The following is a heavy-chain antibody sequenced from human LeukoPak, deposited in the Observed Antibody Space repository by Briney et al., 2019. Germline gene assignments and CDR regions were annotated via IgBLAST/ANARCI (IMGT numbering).Heavy chain of an antibody. CDR2: IYHSGST. CDR3: ARCLTYCTNGVCYTGFDY. V-gene: IGHV4-38-2*02. D-gene: IGHD2-8*01. J-gene: IGHJ4*02. CDR1: GYSISSGYY. Sequence: SETLSLTCTVSGYSISSGYYWGWIRQPPGKGLEWIGRIYHSGSTYYNPSLKSRVTISVDTSKNQFSLKLSSVTAADTAVYYCARCLTYCTNGVCYTGFDYWGQGTLVTVSS.